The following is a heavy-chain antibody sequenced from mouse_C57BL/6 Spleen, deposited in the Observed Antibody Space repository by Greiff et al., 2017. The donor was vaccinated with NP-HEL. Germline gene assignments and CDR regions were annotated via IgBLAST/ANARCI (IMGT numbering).Heavy chain of an antibody. Sequence: VQLQQSGAELVKPGASVKLSCKASGYTFTSYWMHWVKQRPGQGLEWIGMIHPNSGSTNYNEKFKSKATLTVDKSSSTAYMQLSSLTSEDSAVYYCARSNYVGAMDYWGQGTSVTVSS. CDR1: GYTFTSYW. D-gene: IGHD2-5*01. CDR2: IHPNSGST. CDR3: ARSNYVGAMDY. V-gene: IGHV1-64*01. J-gene: IGHJ4*01.